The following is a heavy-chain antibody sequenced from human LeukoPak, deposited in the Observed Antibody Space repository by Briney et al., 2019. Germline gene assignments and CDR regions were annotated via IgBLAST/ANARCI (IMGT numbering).Heavy chain of an antibody. CDR1: GFTFSSYG. CDR3: ASDYGDY. J-gene: IGHJ4*02. CDR2: IWYGGSNK. Sequence: GRSLRLSCAASGFTFSSYGMHWVRQAPGKGLEWVAVIWYGGSNKYYADSVKGRFTISRDNSKNTLYLQMNSLRAEDTAVYYCASDYGDYWGQGTLVTVSS. V-gene: IGHV3-33*08.